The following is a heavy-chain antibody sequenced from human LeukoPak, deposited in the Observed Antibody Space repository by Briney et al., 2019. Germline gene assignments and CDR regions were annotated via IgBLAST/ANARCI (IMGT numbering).Heavy chain of an antibody. CDR1: GFTFSSYW. V-gene: IGHV3-7*01. CDR3: ARDPADYDFWSGYYSVYYYYMDV. J-gene: IGHJ6*03. CDR2: ITQDGSEK. Sequence: PGGSLRLSCAASGFTFSSYWMSWVRQAPEKGLEWVANITQDGSEKYYVDSVKGRFTISRDNAKNSLYLQMNSLRAEDTAVYYCARDPADYDFWSGYYSVYYYYMDVWGKGTTVTVSS. D-gene: IGHD3-3*01.